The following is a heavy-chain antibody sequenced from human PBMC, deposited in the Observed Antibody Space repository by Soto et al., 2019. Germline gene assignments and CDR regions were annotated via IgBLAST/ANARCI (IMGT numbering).Heavy chain of an antibody. D-gene: IGHD3-16*01. CDR1: GGSFRNFV. CDR2: IIPNSGTT. Sequence: QVQLVQSGAEVQKPGYSVKVSCKASGGSFRNFVISWVRQAPGQGLEWMGGIIPNSGTTNYAQKFQGKVTITADQSKSTTYMELRSLTSEDTYLYYRARNLGGEATIRFWGQGTLVTVSS. V-gene: IGHV1-69*01. CDR3: ARNLGGEATIRF. J-gene: IGHJ4*02.